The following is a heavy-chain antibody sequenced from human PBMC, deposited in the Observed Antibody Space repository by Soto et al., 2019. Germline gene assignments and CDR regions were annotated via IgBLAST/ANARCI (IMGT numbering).Heavy chain of an antibody. V-gene: IGHV3-7*01. J-gene: IGHJ3*02. Sequence: EVQLVESGGGLVQPGGSLRLSCAASGFTFSSYWMSWVRQAPGKGLEWVANIKQDGSEKYYVDSVKGRFTISRDNAKNSLYLQMNSLSAEDTAVYYCARDILPYALVCAFDIWGQGTMVTVSS. CDR3: ARDILPYALVCAFDI. CDR2: IKQDGSEK. CDR1: GFTFSSYW. D-gene: IGHD1-26*01.